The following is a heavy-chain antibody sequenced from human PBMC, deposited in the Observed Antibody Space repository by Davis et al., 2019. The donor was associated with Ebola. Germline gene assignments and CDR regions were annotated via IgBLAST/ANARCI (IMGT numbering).Heavy chain of an antibody. V-gene: IGHV1-8*01. D-gene: IGHD1-7*01. J-gene: IGHJ6*04. CDR3: ARTGTTWGLGYYYGMDV. CDR1: GYTFTSYD. CDR2: MNPNSGNT. Sequence: ASVKVSCKASGYTFTSYDVNWVRQATGQGLEWMGWMNPNSGNTGYAQKFQGRVTMTRNTSISTAYMELSSLRSEDTAVYYCARTGTTWGLGYYYGMDVWGKGTTVTVSS.